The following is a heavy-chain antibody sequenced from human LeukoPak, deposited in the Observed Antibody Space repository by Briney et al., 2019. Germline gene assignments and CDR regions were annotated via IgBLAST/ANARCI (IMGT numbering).Heavy chain of an antibody. CDR2: INPNSGGT. V-gene: IGHV1-2*02. D-gene: IGHD6-19*01. CDR3: ARGTSGWEEYYYYYYYMDV. J-gene: IGHJ6*03. CDR1: GYTFTGYY. Sequence: GASVKVSCKASGYTFTGYYMHWVRQAPGQGLEWMGWINPNSGGTNYAQKFQGRVTMTRGTSISTAYMELSSLRSEDTAVYYCARGTSGWEEYYYYYYYMDVWGKGTTVTISS.